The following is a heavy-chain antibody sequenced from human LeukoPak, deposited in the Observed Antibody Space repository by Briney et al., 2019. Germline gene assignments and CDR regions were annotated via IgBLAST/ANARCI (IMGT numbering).Heavy chain of an antibody. Sequence: PSETLSLTCAVSGGSISSSNWWSWVRQPPGKGLEWIGEIYHNGSTNYNPSLKSRVTISVDKSKNQFSLKLSSVTAADTAVYYCARQITMVRGVINWFDPWGQGTLVTVSS. CDR1: GGSISSSNW. CDR3: ARQITMVRGVINWFDP. J-gene: IGHJ5*02. V-gene: IGHV4-4*02. CDR2: IYHNGST. D-gene: IGHD3-10*01.